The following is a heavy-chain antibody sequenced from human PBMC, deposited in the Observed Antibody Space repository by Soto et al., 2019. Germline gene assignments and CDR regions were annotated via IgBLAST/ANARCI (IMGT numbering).Heavy chain of an antibody. Sequence: SCPTLVNPTQTLTLTCTFSGFSLSTSGVGVGWIRQPPGKALEWLALIYWDDDKRYSPSLKSRLTITKDTSKNQVVLTMTNMDPVDTATYYCAQSRIAAAAKTAPFDYWGQGTMVTVYS. CDR3: AQSRIAAAAKTAPFDY. V-gene: IGHV2-5*02. CDR1: GFSLSTSGVG. D-gene: IGHD6-13*01. CDR2: IYWDDDK. J-gene: IGHJ4*02.